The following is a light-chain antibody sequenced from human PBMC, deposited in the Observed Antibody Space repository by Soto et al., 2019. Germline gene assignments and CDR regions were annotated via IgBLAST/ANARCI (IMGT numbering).Light chain of an antibody. Sequence: EIVMTQSPATLSVSPGERAALSCRASQSVSNNLAWYQQKPGQAPRLLIYGPSTRATGIPARFSGSGSGTEFTLTISSLQSEDFAVYYCQQRSNLFTFGPGTKVDIK. J-gene: IGKJ3*01. CDR3: QQRSNLFT. CDR1: QSVSNN. V-gene: IGKV3-15*01. CDR2: GPS.